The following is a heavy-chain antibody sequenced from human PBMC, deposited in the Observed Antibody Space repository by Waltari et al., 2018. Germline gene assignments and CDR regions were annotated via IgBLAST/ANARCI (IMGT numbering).Heavy chain of an antibody. CDR3: ARHELGISQYYYNMYV. V-gene: IGHV1-69*12. CDR1: GHSFGGYR. J-gene: IGHJ6*02. D-gene: IGHD3-16*01. CDR2: IIPMFGIP. Sequence: HVQLVQSGAEVKKAGSSVKVPCKRSGHSFGGYRISRVRLAPGQGLEWMGVIIPMFGIPEYSQKFQDRLTITADESTSTAYMELSSLSSEDTAIYYCARHELGISQYYYNMYVWGQGTTVTISS.